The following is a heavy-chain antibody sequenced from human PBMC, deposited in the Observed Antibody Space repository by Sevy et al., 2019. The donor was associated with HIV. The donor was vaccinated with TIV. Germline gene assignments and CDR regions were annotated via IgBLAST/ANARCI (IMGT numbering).Heavy chain of an antibody. D-gene: IGHD3-22*01. J-gene: IGHJ4*02. Sequence: GESLKISCAASGFTFSSYAMHWVRQAPGKGLEWVAVISYDGSNKYYADSVKGRFTISRDNSKNTLYLQMNSLRAEDTAVYYCARDGFKESGYSQGYFDYWGQGTLVTVSS. CDR1: GFTFSSYA. V-gene: IGHV3-30*04. CDR3: ARDGFKESGYSQGYFDY. CDR2: ISYDGSNK.